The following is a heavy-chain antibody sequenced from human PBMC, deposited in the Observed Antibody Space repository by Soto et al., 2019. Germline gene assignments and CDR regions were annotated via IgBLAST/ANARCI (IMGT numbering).Heavy chain of an antibody. CDR1: GGSVRSSNYY. V-gene: IGHV4-39*02. CDR3: ATGNIEFWSGYKYFYYGMDV. D-gene: IGHD3-3*01. CDR2: LRYGGNT. J-gene: IGHJ6*02. Sequence: PSETLSFTCTVSGGSVRSSNYYWAWIRQPPGKGLEWIGSLRYGGNTYSNPSLKSRLTISVDTSNNHIYLGLSSVTAADTAISYCATGNIEFWSGYKYFYYGMDVWGQGTTVTVSS.